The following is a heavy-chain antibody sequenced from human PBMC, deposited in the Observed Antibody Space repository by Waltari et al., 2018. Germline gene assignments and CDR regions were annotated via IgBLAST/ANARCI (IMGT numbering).Heavy chain of an antibody. V-gene: IGHV3-74*01. CDR1: GFSFNNFW. D-gene: IGHD2-21*01. CDR2: INGDGSRT. CDR3: ARGKQDFAN. Sequence: EVQLVESGGGLAQPGGSLRLSCAASGFSFNNFWMHWVRQAPGKGLLWVSQINGDGSRTSYADSVQGRFTISRDNAKNTLYLQMNSLRDEDTAVYYCARGKQDFANWGQGTLVTVSS. J-gene: IGHJ4*02.